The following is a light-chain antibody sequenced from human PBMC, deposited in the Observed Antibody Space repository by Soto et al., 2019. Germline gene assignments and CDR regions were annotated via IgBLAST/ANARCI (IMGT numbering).Light chain of an antibody. J-gene: IGKJ1*01. CDR1: QSVSRSY. Sequence: EIVLTQSPGTLSLSPGERATLSCRASQSVSRSYLAWYQQKPGQAPRLLIYGASSRATGIPDRFSGSGSGTDFTLTISRREPEDFAVYYCQQYGSSPEWTFGQGTNVEIK. V-gene: IGKV3-20*01. CDR3: QQYGSSPEWT. CDR2: GAS.